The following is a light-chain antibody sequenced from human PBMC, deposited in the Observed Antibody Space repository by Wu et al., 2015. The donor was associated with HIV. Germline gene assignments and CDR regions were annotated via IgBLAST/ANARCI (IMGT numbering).Light chain of an antibody. J-gene: IGKJ2*01. CDR1: QSVRNSY. Sequence: EIVLTQSPGTLSLSPGERATLSCRASQSVRNSYLAWYQQRPGQAPRLLIYETSTRATGIPDRFSGSGSGTDFTLTISRLEPEDFAVYYCQQYGSSPGDTFGQGTKLEIK. CDR3: QQYGSSPGDT. V-gene: IGKV3-20*01. CDR2: ETS.